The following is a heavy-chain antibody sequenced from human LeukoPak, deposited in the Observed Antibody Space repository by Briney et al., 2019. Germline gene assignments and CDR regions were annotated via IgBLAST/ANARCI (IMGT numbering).Heavy chain of an antibody. CDR2: IYPGDSGT. Sequence: GESLKISFQGSGFRFTSYWIGWVRPMPGKGLEWMGIIYPGDSGTRNSPSFQGQVTISADKSISTAYLQWTRLKASDTAMYYCARPLGYCSSSSCFFVGYWGQGTLVTVSS. CDR1: GFRFTSYW. J-gene: IGHJ4*02. V-gene: IGHV5-51*01. D-gene: IGHD2-2*01. CDR3: ARPLGYCSSSSCFFVGY.